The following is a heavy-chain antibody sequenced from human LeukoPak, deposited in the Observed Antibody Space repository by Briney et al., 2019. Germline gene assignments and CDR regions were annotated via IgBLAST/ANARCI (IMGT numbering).Heavy chain of an antibody. CDR2: IRYDGSNK. V-gene: IGHV3-30*02. Sequence: GGSLRLSCAASGFTFSSYGMHWVRQAPGKGLEWVAFIRYDGSNKYYADSVKGRFTISRDNSKNTLYLQMNSLRAEDTAVYYCAKDQGKFIVVVTAAAFDIWGQGTMVTVSS. CDR3: AKDQGKFIVVVTAAAFDI. CDR1: GFTFSSYG. J-gene: IGHJ3*02. D-gene: IGHD2-21*02.